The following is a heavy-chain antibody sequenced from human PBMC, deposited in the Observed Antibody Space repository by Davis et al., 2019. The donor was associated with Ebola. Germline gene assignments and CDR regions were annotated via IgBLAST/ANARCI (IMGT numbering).Heavy chain of an antibody. CDR3: ARLKLYGDFDY. CDR1: GGSISSYY. J-gene: IGHJ4*02. V-gene: IGHV4-59*08. CDR2: IYYSGST. Sequence: SETLSLTCTVSGGSISSYYWGWIRQPPGKGLEWIGSIYYSGSTYYNPSLKSRVTISVDTSKNQFSLKLSSVTAADTAVYYCARLKLYGDFDYWGQGTLVTVSS. D-gene: IGHD4-17*01.